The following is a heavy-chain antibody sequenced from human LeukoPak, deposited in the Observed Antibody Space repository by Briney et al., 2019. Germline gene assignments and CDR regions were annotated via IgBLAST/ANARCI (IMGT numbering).Heavy chain of an antibody. Sequence: SETLSLTCTVSGGSVSSGSYYWSWIRQPPGKGLEWIGYIYYSGSTNYNPSLKSRVTISVDTSKNQFSLKLSSVTAADTAVYYCARDPVIYGVDVWGQGTTVTVSS. CDR2: IYYSGST. CDR1: GGSVSSGSYY. V-gene: IGHV4-61*01. D-gene: IGHD2-21*01. CDR3: ARDPVIYGVDV. J-gene: IGHJ6*02.